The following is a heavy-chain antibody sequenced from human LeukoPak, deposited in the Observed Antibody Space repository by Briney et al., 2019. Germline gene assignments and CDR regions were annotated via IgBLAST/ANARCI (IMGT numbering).Heavy chain of an antibody. D-gene: IGHD3-3*01. Sequence: PGGSLRLSCAASGFTFNNYGMHWVPQAPGKGLVGVAFIRYDGSNKYYADSVGGRFTISRDNSKNTLYLQMSSLRAEDTAVYYCAKGFWNWFDPWGQGTLVSVSS. CDR3: AKGFWNWFDP. J-gene: IGHJ5*02. CDR2: IRYDGSNK. CDR1: GFTFNNYG. V-gene: IGHV3-30*02.